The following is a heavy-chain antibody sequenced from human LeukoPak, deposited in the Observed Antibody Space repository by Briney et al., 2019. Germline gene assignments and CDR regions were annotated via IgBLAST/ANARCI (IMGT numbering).Heavy chain of an antibody. CDR1: GFTFSSYE. J-gene: IGHJ6*03. CDR2: ISSSGSTI. Sequence: SGGSLRLSCAASGFTFSSYEMNWVRQAPGKGLEWVSYISSSGSTIYYADSVKGRFTISRDNAKKSLYLQMNSLRAEDTAVYYCATPYYYYYYYMDVWGKGTTVTVSS. V-gene: IGHV3-48*03. CDR3: ATPYYYYYYYMDV.